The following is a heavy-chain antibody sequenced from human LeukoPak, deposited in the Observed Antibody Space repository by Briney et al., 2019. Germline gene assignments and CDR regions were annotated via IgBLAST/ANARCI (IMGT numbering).Heavy chain of an antibody. D-gene: IGHD3-16*02. CDR3: ARGPNDYVWGSYLNTPPYFDY. Sequence: GGSLRLSCAASGFTFSDYYMSWIRQAPGKGLEWVSYISSSGSTIYYADSVKGRFTISRDNAKNSLYLQMNSLRAEDTAVYYCARGPNDYVWGSYLNTPPYFDYWGQGTLVTVSS. CDR2: ISSSGSTI. J-gene: IGHJ4*02. V-gene: IGHV3-11*04. CDR1: GFTFSDYY.